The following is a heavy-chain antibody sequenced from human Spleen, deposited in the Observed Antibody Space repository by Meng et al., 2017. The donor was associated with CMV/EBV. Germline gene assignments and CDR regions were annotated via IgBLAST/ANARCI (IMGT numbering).Heavy chain of an antibody. CDR2: INPNNSDT. J-gene: IGHJ3*01. CDR3: ATTYYYDTTGYSDDGFDV. CDR1: GYTFTDYY. Sequence: ASVKVSCKASGYTFTDYYMHWVRQAPGQGLEWMGWINPNNSDTNYAQKFQERVTMTRDTSISSAYMELSSLRSEDTAVYYCATTYYYDTTGYSDDGFDVWGQGTTVTVSS. V-gene: IGHV1-2*02. D-gene: IGHD3-22*01.